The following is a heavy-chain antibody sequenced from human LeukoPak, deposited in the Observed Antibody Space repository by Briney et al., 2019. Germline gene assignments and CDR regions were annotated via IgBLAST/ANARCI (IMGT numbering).Heavy chain of an antibody. CDR3: ARGTTSGLLEGFDP. J-gene: IGHJ5*02. CDR2: IYYSGST. D-gene: IGHD2/OR15-2a*01. V-gene: IGHV4-59*12. Sequence: SETLSLTCTVSGGSISSYYWSWIRQPPGKGLEWIGYIYYSGSTNYNPSLKSRVTMSIDTSKNQFSLKLSSVTAADTAVYYCARGTTSGLLEGFDPWGQGTLVTVSS. CDR1: GGSISSYY.